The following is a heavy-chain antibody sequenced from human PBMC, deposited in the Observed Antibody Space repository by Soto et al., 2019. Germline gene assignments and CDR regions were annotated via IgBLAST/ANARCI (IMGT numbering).Heavy chain of an antibody. D-gene: IGHD5-12*01. CDR1: GFTFSSYA. V-gene: IGHV3-30-3*01. J-gene: IGHJ4*02. Sequence: LRLSCEASGFTFSSYAMHWVRQAPGKGLEWLALISSDGSDKYYADSVKGRFTISRDNSKNTLYVQMNNLRIEDSAVYYCARDRNGGYVAYFDYWGLGTLVTVSS. CDR3: ARDRNGGYVAYFDY. CDR2: ISSDGSDK.